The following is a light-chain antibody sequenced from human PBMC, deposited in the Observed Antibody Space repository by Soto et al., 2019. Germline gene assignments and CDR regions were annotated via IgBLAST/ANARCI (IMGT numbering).Light chain of an antibody. V-gene: IGKV3D-15*01. CDR2: GAS. CDR1: RSVSSN. Sequence: ETVMTQSPATLSLSPGERATLSCRASRSVSSNLAWYQQKPGQAPRLLIYGASTRATGIPARFSGSGSGTEFTLTISSLQSEDFAVYYCQQYNNWPPITFGQGTRLEIK. J-gene: IGKJ5*01. CDR3: QQYNNWPPIT.